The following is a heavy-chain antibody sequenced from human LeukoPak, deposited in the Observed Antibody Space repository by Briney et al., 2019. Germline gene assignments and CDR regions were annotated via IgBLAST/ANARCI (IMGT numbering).Heavy chain of an antibody. D-gene: IGHD2-15*01. V-gene: IGHV3-30*01. CDR2: ISYDGSNK. CDR3: ARAGMVVAVGYYYYYMDV. Sequence: GRSLRLSCAASGFTFSSYAMHWVRQAPGKGLEWVAVISYDGSNKYYADPVKGQFTISRDNSKNTLYLQMNSLRAEDTAVYYCARAGMVVAVGYYYYYMDVWGKGTTVTVSS. J-gene: IGHJ6*03. CDR1: GFTFSSYA.